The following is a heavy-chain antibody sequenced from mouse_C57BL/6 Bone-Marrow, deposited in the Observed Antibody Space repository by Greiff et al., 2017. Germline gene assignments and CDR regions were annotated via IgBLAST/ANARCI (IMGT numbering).Heavy chain of an antibody. CDR1: GYTFTDYE. V-gene: IGHV1-15*01. Sequence: QVQLQQSGAELVRPGASVTLSCKASGYTFTDYEMHWVKQTPVHGLEWIVAIDPETGGTAYNQKFKGKAILTADKSSSTAYMELRSLTSEDSAVYYCTRIWLLRFTMDYWGQGTSVTVSS. CDR2: IDPETGGT. J-gene: IGHJ4*01. D-gene: IGHD1-1*01. CDR3: TRIWLLRFTMDY.